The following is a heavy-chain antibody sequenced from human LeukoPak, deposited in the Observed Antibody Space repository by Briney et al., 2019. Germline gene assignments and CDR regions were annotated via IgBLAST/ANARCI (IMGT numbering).Heavy chain of an antibody. V-gene: IGHV3-30*18. J-gene: IGHJ6*02. CDR3: AKDPHYCSSTSCYGRYGWDYYYYGMDV. Sequence: NPGGSLRLSCAASGFTFSSYGMHWVRQAPGKGLEWVAVISYDGSNKYYVDSVKGRFTISRDNSKNTLYLQMNSLRAEDTAVYYCAKDPHYCSSTSCYGRYGWDYYYYGMDVWGQGTTVTVSS. CDR1: GFTFSSYG. CDR2: ISYDGSNK. D-gene: IGHD2-2*01.